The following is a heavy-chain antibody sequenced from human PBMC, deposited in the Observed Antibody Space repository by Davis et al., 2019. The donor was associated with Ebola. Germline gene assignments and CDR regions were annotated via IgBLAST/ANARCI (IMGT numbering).Heavy chain of an antibody. CDR3: ARDLGYSYYDI. CDR1: EFSVGDFM. CDR2: ISFSAAYI. Sequence: PGGSLRLSCAASEFSVGDFMMNWVRQAPGKGLEWVASISFSAAYIHYADSVKGRFIISRDDAGKSVFLQMNGLRGDDTAIYYCARDLGYSYYDIWGQGTLVSVSS. V-gene: IGHV3-21*01. J-gene: IGHJ4*02. D-gene: IGHD5-18*01.